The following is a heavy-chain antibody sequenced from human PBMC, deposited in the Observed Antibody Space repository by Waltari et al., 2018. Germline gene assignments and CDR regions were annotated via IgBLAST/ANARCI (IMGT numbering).Heavy chain of an antibody. CDR3: ARDYSYAFDV. Sequence: EVQLVESGGGLVQPGGSLRLSCAASGFTFCGYTLNWVRQAPGRGQEGLSNISITKHERIDECYADSVKGRFTISRDDAKNSLYLQMDSLRAEDTAVYYCARDYSYAFDVWGQGTVVTVSS. D-gene: IGHD2-21*01. V-gene: IGHV3-48*01. CDR1: GFTFCGYT. J-gene: IGHJ3*01. CDR2: ISITKHERIDE.